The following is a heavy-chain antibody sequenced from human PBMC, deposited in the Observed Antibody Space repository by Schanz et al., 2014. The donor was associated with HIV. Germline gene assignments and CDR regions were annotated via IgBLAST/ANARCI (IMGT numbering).Heavy chain of an antibody. Sequence: VQLVESGGGVVQPGGSLRLSCAASGFTFSSYSMNWVRQAPGKGLEWIAHISLSSGTKYNADSVKGRFTISRDNAKNSLYLQMNSLRAEDTALYYCAGEVGYSYGYGYFDYWGQGTLVTVSS. D-gene: IGHD5-18*01. CDR3: AGEVGYSYGYGYFDY. V-gene: IGHV3-48*04. CDR1: GFTFSSYS. CDR2: ISLSSGTK. J-gene: IGHJ4*02.